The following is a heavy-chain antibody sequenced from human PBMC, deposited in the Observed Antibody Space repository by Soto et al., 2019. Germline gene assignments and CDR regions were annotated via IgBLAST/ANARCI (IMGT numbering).Heavy chain of an antibody. V-gene: IGHV1-18*01. CDR3: ARGRTVSSIGPLLV. D-gene: IGHD1-1*01. CDR2: VSPQSGNT. CDR1: GYNFFDYG. Sequence: QIQLVQSGAEVKKPGASVKVSCKASGYNFFDYGVSWVRQAPGQGRAWMGWVSPQSGNTDYARKVQSRVTMTTDTVTRTANMELRGLRSDDTAVYYCARGRTVSSIGPLLVWGQGTLVSVSS. J-gene: IGHJ1*01.